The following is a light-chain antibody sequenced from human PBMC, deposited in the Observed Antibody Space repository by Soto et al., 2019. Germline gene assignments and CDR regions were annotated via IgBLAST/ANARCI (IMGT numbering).Light chain of an antibody. Sequence: QSVLIQPASVSGSPGQSITISCTGTSSDVGGSNYISWYQHHPHRAPKLLIYEVSYRPSGVSNRFSGSKSDNTASLTISGLQAEDEADYYCSSYTSSSTYVFGTGTKVTV. CDR2: EVS. V-gene: IGLV2-14*01. J-gene: IGLJ1*01. CDR3: SSYTSSSTYV. CDR1: SSDVGGSNY.